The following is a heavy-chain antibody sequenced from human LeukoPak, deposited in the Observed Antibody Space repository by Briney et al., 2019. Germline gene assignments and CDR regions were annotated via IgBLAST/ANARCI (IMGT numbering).Heavy chain of an antibody. V-gene: IGHV1-69*05. CDR2: IIPIFGTA. CDR3: AVITMVRGVIGRSDY. D-gene: IGHD3-10*01. CDR1: GGTFSSYA. Sequence: ASVKVSCKASGGTFSSYAISWVRQAPGQGLEWMGGIIPIFGTANYAQKFQGRVTITTDESTSTAYMELSSLRSEDTAVYYCAVITMVRGVIGRSDYWGQGTLVTVSS. J-gene: IGHJ4*02.